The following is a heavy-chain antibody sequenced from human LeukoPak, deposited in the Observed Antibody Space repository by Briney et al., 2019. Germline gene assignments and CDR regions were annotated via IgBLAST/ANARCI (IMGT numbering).Heavy chain of an antibody. CDR2: ISAYNGNT. D-gene: IGHD6-6*01. Sequence: EASVKVSCKASGYTFTSYGISWVRQAPGQGLEWMGWISAYNGNTNYAQKLQGRVTMTTDTSTSTAYMELRSLRSDDTAVYYCAKSIAARFTGYFDYWGQGTLVTVSS. CDR1: GYTFTSYG. J-gene: IGHJ4*02. V-gene: IGHV1-18*01. CDR3: AKSIAARFTGYFDY.